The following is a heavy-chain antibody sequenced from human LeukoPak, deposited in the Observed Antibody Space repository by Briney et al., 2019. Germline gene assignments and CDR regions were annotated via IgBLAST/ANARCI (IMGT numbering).Heavy chain of an antibody. CDR2: ITGDGSST. CDR3: AKAEGYDILTGLDY. J-gene: IGHJ4*02. V-gene: IGHV3-74*01. D-gene: IGHD3-9*01. CDR1: GFTFSSYL. Sequence: GGSLRLSCTASGFTFSSYLMHWVRQGPGKGPVWVSRITGDGSSTSYADSVKGRFTISRDNSKNTLYLQMNSLRTEDTAVYYCAKAEGYDILTGLDYWGQGTLVTVSS.